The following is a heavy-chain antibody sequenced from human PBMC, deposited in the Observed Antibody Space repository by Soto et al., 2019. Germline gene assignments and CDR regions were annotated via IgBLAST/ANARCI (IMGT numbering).Heavy chain of an antibody. J-gene: IGHJ6*03. CDR2: INSAGSVS. CDR3: GRGDCVVGTCYSLAGSFYDCVDV. V-gene: IGHV3-74*02. Sequence: VQLVESGGGLVQPGGSLILSCAASGFTFSNYWMYWVRQAPGKGLEWVSRINSAGSVSSYADSVKGRLTISRDYVKNTLNVEMDRLRAEDTAVYCCGRGDCVVGTCYSLAGSFYDCVDVWGKGTRVTVFS. CDR1: GFTFSNYW. D-gene: IGHD2-15*01.